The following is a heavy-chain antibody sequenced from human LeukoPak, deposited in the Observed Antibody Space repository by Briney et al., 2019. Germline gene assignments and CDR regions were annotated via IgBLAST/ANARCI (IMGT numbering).Heavy chain of an antibody. J-gene: IGHJ6*02. D-gene: IGHD1-26*01. Sequence: GGSLRLSCAASGFTFSSYAMSWVRQAPGKGLEWVSAISDSGSAYYADSVKGRFTISRDSSKSTLYLQMNSLRAEDTAVYYCARDISGSYFVDVWGQGTTVTVSS. V-gene: IGHV3-23*01. CDR2: ISDSGSA. CDR3: ARDISGSYFVDV. CDR1: GFTFSSYA.